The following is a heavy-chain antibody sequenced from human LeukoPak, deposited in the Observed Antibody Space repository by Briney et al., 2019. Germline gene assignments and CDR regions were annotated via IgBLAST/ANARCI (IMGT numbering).Heavy chain of an antibody. Sequence: GASLKISSKGSGFTFSNYWSGWVRQLPGKGLEWMGVIRPSYSETRYSPSFQGQVTISADKSITTAYLQWSSLKASDTAMYYCAREVGSSSLTFDYWGQGTLVTVPS. V-gene: IGHV5-51*01. J-gene: IGHJ4*02. CDR2: IRPSYSET. CDR1: GFTFSNYW. D-gene: IGHD2-2*01. CDR3: AREVGSSSLTFDY.